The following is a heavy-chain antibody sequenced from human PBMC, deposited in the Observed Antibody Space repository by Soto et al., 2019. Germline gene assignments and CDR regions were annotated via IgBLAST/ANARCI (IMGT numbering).Heavy chain of an antibody. Sequence: PGGSLRLSCAASGFTFSDYAMAWVRQAPGKGLEWVSVIYSGGSTYYADSVKGRFTISRDNSKNTLYLQMNSLRAEDTAVYYCARGSGGSPGWLDYWGQGTPVTVSS. D-gene: IGHD2-15*01. CDR3: ARGSGGSPGWLDY. J-gene: IGHJ4*02. CDR2: IYSGGST. V-gene: IGHV3-53*01. CDR1: GFTFSDYA.